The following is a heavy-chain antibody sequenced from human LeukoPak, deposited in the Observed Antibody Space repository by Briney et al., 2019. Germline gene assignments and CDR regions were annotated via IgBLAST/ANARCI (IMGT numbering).Heavy chain of an antibody. J-gene: IGHJ5*02. CDR2: ISSSSSYI. D-gene: IGHD3-22*01. V-gene: IGHV3-21*01. Sequence: GGSLRLSCAASGFTLSSYWMNWVRQAPGKGLEWVSSISSSSSYIYYADSVKGRFTISRDNAKNSLYLQMNSLRAEDTAVYYCARAYYYDSSGYTNVGDWFDHWGQGTLVTVSS. CDR3: ARAYYYDSSGYTNVGDWFDH. CDR1: GFTLSSYW.